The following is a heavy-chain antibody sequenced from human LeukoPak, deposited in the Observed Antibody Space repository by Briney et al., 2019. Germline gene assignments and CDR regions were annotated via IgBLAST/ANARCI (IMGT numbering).Heavy chain of an antibody. CDR3: ARDADFWNGQPTN. J-gene: IGHJ4*02. CDR1: GGSISSYY. D-gene: IGHD3/OR15-3a*01. V-gene: IGHV4-4*07. Sequence: KPSETLPLTCTVSGGSISSYYWSWIRQPAGKGLEWIGRIYTSGSTNYNPSLKSRATISVDKSKNQFSLKLSSVTAADTAVYYCARDADFWNGQPTNWGQGTLVTVSS. CDR2: IYTSGST.